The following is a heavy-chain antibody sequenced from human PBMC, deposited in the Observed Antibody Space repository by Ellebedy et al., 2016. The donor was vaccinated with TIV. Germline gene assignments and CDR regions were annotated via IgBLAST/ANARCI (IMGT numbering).Heavy chain of an antibody. CDR1: GASFSGYH. CDR2: INDVGTT. CDR3: ARCYTGTNWFDP. V-gene: IGHV4-34*01. J-gene: IGHJ5*02. Sequence: MPSETLSLTCAVYGASFSGYHWSWIRLSPEKGLQWIGEINDVGTTNYNPSLKSRVTISVDTSKIQFSLKLSSVTAADTAIYHCARCYTGTNWFDPWGQGTLVTVSS. D-gene: IGHD2-2*02.